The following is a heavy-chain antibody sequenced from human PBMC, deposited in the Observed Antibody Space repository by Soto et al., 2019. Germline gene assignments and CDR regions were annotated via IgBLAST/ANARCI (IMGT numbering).Heavy chain of an antibody. CDR2: TYYRSKWYN. CDR1: GDSVFSNTAA. Sequence: SQTLSLTCAISGDSVFSNTAAWNWIRQSPSRGLEWLGRTYYRSKWYNDYAVTVKSRIAINPDTSKNQFSLHLNSVTPDDTALCYCVREVGFHSEGWGQGTQVTVSS. CDR3: VREVGFHSEG. J-gene: IGHJ1*01. V-gene: IGHV6-1*01. D-gene: IGHD1-26*01.